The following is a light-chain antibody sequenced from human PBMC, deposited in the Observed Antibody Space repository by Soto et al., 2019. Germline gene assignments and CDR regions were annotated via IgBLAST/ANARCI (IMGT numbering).Light chain of an antibody. CDR1: QGISNS. V-gene: IGKV1-17*03. CDR3: LQYNSYPFT. J-gene: IGKJ4*01. CDR2: GAS. Sequence: DIQMTQSPSAMSASLGDRVTITCRAIQGISNSLAWFQQKPGRVPKRLIYGASTLQSGAPSRFSGSASGAAFTLTISSLQPEDFATYYCLQYNSYPFTFGGGTKVEIK.